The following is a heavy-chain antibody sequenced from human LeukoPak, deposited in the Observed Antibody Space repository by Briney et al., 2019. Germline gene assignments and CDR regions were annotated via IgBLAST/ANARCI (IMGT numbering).Heavy chain of an antibody. CDR1: GYSFTSYW. Sequence: GESLKISCKGSGYSFTSYWVGWVRQMPGKGLEWMGIIYPGDSDTRYSPSFQGQVTISADKSISTAYLQWSSLKASDTAMYYCARQNDFWSGYYRGGYYYYMDVWGKGTTVTVSS. CDR2: IYPGDSDT. CDR3: ARQNDFWSGYYRGGYYYYMDV. V-gene: IGHV5-51*01. D-gene: IGHD3-3*01. J-gene: IGHJ6*03.